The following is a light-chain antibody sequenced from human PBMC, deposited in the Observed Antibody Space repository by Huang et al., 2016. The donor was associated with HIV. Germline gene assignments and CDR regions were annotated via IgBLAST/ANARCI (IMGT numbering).Light chain of an antibody. Sequence: IVMTQSPATLSVSPGERAPLSCRASQSIFSTLACYQQNPVQAPRLLIYGASTRATGVPARCRGSGSGTEFTLTISSLQSEDFAVYYCQQYNNWPRGGFGQGTRVDIK. V-gene: IGKV3-15*01. CDR2: GAS. CDR1: QSIFST. CDR3: QQYNNWPRGG. J-gene: IGKJ1*01.